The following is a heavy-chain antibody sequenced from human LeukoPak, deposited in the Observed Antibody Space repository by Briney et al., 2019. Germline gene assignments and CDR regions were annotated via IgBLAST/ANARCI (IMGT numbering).Heavy chain of an antibody. V-gene: IGHV3-21*01. CDR3: ARDLSLYDSIPDAFDI. CDR1: GFTFRTYS. D-gene: IGHD3-22*01. Sequence: PGGSLRLSCAASGFTFRTYSMNWVRPAPGEGLGWGSSLSSSSGYIYYAASVKGRFTISRDNAKNSLFLQMNSLRADGTAVYFCARDLSLYDSIPDAFDIWGQGTMVTVSS. J-gene: IGHJ3*02. CDR2: LSSSSGYI.